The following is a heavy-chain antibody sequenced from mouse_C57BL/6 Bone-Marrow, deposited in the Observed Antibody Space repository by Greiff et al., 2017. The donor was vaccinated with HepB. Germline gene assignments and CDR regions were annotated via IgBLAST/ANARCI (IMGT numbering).Heavy chain of an antibody. CDR1: GYSITSDY. J-gene: IGHJ2*01. V-gene: IGHV3-8*01. D-gene: IGHD1-1*01. Sequence: EVKLQQSGPGLAKPSQTLSLTCSVTGYSITSDYWNWIRKFPGNKLEYMGYISYSGSTYYNPSLKSRISITRDTSKNQSYLQLNSVTTEDTATYYCARGADYYGSILDYWGQGTTLTVSS. CDR3: ARGADYYGSILDY. CDR2: ISYSGST.